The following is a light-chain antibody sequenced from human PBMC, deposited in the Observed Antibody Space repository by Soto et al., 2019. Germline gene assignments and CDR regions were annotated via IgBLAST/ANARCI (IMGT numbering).Light chain of an antibody. Sequence: VIWMTQSPSLLSASTGDRVTISCRISQGISSYLAWYQRKPGKAPELLIYAASTLQSGVPSRFSGSGYGTEFTLTISSLQPDDFATYYCQQYNTYSSLTFGGGTKVDIK. CDR1: QGISSY. CDR2: AAS. V-gene: IGKV1D-8*03. J-gene: IGKJ4*01. CDR3: QQYNTYSSLT.